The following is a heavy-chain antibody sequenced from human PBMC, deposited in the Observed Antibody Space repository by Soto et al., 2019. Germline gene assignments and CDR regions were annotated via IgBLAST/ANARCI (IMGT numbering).Heavy chain of an antibody. J-gene: IGHJ5*02. D-gene: IGHD2-2*02. CDR3: AKGYPTTLRDMFDP. CDR1: GGSIGPYY. CDR2: IYYTGRT. V-gene: IGHV4-59*01. Sequence: SETLSLTCTVSGGSIGPYYWSWIRQTPGKRLEWIGHIYYTGRTTYNPSLKSRVTISVDTSKNQFSLKLTSMTAADTAVYFCAKGYPTTLRDMFDPWAQGTPVTVSA.